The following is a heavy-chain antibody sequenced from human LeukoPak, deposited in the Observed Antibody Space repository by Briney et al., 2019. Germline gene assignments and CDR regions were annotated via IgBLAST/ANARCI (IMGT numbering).Heavy chain of an antibody. Sequence: GGSLRLSCAASGFTFQDYAMHWVRQAPGKGLEWVSGISWNGALIGYVDSAKGRFTISRDNAKNSLFLQMNSLRAEDTALYYCVKDGTVTVTGQFDYWGQGTLVTVSS. D-gene: IGHD4-17*01. CDR3: VKDGTVTVTGQFDY. CDR1: GFTFQDYA. CDR2: ISWNGALI. J-gene: IGHJ4*02. V-gene: IGHV3-9*01.